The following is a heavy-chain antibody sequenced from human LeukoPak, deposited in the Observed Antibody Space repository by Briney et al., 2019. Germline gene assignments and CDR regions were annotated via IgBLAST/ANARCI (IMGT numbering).Heavy chain of an antibody. CDR1: GFIISNVW. V-gene: IGHV3-15*01. J-gene: IGHJ4*02. D-gene: IGHD3-9*01. CDR2: IKSKTDGGTT. Sequence: GGSLRLSCAASGFIISNVWMSWVRQTPGKGLEWVGRIKSKTDGGTTDYAAPVKGSFTISRDDSKNTLYLQMNSLKTEDTAVYYCTTEIDWLDYWGQGTLVTVSS. CDR3: TTEIDWLDY.